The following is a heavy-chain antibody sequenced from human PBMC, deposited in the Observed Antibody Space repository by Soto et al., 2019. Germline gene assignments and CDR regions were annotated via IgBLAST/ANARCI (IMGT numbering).Heavy chain of an antibody. D-gene: IGHD6-13*01. CDR2: IYWDDDK. Sequence: GPTLVNPTQTLTLTCTFSGFSLSTSGVGVGWIRQPPGKALEWLALIYWDDDKRYSPSLKSRLTITKDTSKNQVVLTMTNMDPVGTATYYCAHRRIAADGTAGYNWFDPWGQGTLVTVSS. V-gene: IGHV2-5*02. CDR1: GFSLSTSGVG. CDR3: AHRRIAADGTAGYNWFDP. J-gene: IGHJ5*02.